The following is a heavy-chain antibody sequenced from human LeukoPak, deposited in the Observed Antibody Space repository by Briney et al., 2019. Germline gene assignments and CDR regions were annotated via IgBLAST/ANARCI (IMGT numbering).Heavy chain of an antibody. Sequence: ASVKVSCKASGYSFTDKYMHWVRQAPGQGVEWMGWINPNSGGTNYAQKFQGSVTMTTDTSMSTAYMELSRLTSDDTAVYYCARAGGRSWFDPWGQGTLVTVSS. CDR1: GYSFTDKY. CDR3: ARAGGRSWFDP. CDR2: INPNSGGT. V-gene: IGHV1-2*02. J-gene: IGHJ5*02.